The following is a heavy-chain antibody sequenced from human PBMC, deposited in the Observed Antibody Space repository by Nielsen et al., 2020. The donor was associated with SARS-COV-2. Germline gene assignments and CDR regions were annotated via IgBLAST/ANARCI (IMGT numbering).Heavy chain of an antibody. V-gene: IGHV3-7*03. CDR2: IKQGGSEK. Sequence: GESLKISCEASGFTFSSYWMTWVRQAPGKGLEWVANIKQGGSEKYYVDSVKGRFTISRDNAKNSLYLQMNSLRAEDTAVYYCARDTLEKYYDILTGWIYYYYGMDVWGQGTTVTVSS. D-gene: IGHD3-9*01. CDR3: ARDTLEKYYDILTGWIYYYYGMDV. CDR1: GFTFSSYW. J-gene: IGHJ6*02.